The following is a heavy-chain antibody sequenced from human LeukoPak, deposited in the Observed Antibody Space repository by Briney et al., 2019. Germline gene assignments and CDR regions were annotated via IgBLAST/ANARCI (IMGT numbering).Heavy chain of an antibody. CDR1: GFTFSSYE. V-gene: IGHV3-48*03. CDR2: ISSSGSSI. J-gene: IGHJ6*03. Sequence: GGSLRLSCAGSGFTFSSYEMNWVRQAPGKGLEWVSHISSSGSSIYYADSVKGRFTISRDNAKNGLYLQMNSLRAEDTAVYYCAKEATMVRGVIWSYYYYYMDVWGKGTTVTISS. D-gene: IGHD3-10*01. CDR3: AKEATMVRGVIWSYYYYYMDV.